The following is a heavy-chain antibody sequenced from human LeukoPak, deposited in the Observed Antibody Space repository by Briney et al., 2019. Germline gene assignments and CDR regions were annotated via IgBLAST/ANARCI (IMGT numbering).Heavy chain of an antibody. Sequence: ASVKVSCKASGGTFSSYAISWVRQAPGQGLGWMGGIIPIFGTANYAQKFQGRVTITADEYTRIAYMELTSLRSDDTAVYYCARGTGTGSDLADWGQGTPVTVSS. J-gene: IGHJ4*02. V-gene: IGHV1-69*13. CDR3: ARGTGTGSDLAD. CDR1: GGTFSSYA. D-gene: IGHD1-26*01. CDR2: IIPIFGTA.